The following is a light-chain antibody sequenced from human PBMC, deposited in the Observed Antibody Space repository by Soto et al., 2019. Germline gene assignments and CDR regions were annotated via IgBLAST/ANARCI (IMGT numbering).Light chain of an antibody. V-gene: IGLV4-69*01. CDR1: SGHSSYA. CDR2: VNSDGTH. Sequence: QAVVTQSPSASASLGTSVKLTCTLSSGHSSYAIAWHQQQPEKAPRFLMKVNSDGTHTRGDGIPDRFSGSSSGAERYLTISSLQSDDEADYYCQAWDSGIQLFGGGTKLTVL. J-gene: IGLJ2*01. CDR3: QAWDSGIQL.